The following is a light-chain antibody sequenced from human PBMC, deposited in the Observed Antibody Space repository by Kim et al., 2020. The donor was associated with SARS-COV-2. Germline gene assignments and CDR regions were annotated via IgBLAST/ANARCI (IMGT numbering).Light chain of an antibody. CDR3: QQYGSSPRYT. V-gene: IGKV3-20*01. J-gene: IGKJ2*01. CDR1: PSVSSSY. CDR2: GAS. Sequence: SPGERATLSCRASPSVSSSYLAWYQQKPGQAPRLLIYGASSRATGIPDRFSGSGSGTDFTLTISRLEPEDFAVYYCQQYGSSPRYTFGQGTKLEIK.